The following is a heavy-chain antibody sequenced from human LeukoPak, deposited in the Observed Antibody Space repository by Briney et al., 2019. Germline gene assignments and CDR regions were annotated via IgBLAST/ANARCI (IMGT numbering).Heavy chain of an antibody. CDR3: ARDAAGTGDY. CDR2: INWNGGST. CDR1: GFTFDDYG. Sequence: TGGSLRLSCAASGFTFDDYGMSWVRQAPGKGLEWVSGINWNGGSTGYADSVKGRFTISRDNSKNTLYLQMNSLRAEDTAVYYCARDAAGTGDYWGQGTLVTVSS. V-gene: IGHV3-20*04. D-gene: IGHD6-13*01. J-gene: IGHJ4*02.